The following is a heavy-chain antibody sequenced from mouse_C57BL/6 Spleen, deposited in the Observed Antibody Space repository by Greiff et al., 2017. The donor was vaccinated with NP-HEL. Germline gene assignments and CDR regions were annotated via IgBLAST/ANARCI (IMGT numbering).Heavy chain of an antibody. CDR1: GYAFTNYL. D-gene: IGHD2-13*01. Sequence: QVQLQQSGAELVRPGTSVKVSCKASGYAFTNYLIEWVKQRPGQGLEWIGVINPGSGGTNYNEKFKGKATLTADKSSSTAYMQLSSLTSEDSAVYFCARSRGGDAGFAYGGQGTLVSVCA. J-gene: IGHJ3*01. CDR3: ARSRGGDAGFAY. V-gene: IGHV1-54*01. CDR2: INPGSGGT.